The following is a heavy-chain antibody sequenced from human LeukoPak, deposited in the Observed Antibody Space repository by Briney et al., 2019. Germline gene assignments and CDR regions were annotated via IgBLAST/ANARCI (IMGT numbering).Heavy chain of an antibody. CDR2: INHSGST. D-gene: IGHD2-2*01. CDR3: ARGSLGPAARGNYFDY. V-gene: IGHV4-34*01. CDR1: GGSFSGYY. J-gene: IGHJ4*02. Sequence: SETLSLTCAVCGGSFSGYYWSWIRQPPGKGLEWIGEINHSGSTNYNPSLKSRVTISVDTSKNQFSLKLSSVTAADTAVYYCARGSLGPAARGNYFDYWGQGTLVTVSS.